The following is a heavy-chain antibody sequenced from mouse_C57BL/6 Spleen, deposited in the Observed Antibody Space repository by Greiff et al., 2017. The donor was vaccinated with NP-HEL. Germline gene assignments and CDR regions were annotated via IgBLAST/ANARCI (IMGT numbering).Heavy chain of an antibody. CDR2: ISSGGSYT. Sequence: DVKLVESGGDLVKPGGSLKLSCAASGFTFSSYGMSWVRQTPDKRLEWVATISSGGSYTYYPDSVKGRFTISRDNAKNTLYLQMSSLKSEDTAMYYCARHRDWYFDVWGTGTTVTVSS. CDR3: ARHRDWYFDV. V-gene: IGHV5-6*02. CDR1: GFTFSSYG. J-gene: IGHJ1*03.